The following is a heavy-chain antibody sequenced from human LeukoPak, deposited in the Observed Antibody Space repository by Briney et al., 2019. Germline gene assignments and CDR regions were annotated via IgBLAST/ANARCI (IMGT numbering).Heavy chain of an antibody. Sequence: KPSETLSLTCTVSGGSISSSSYYWGWIRQPPGKGLEWIGNIYYSGSTYYNPSLKSRVTISVATSKNQFTLKLSSVTAADTAVYYCAIGVGYYYDSSGYARRDAFDIWGQGTMVTVSS. CDR1: GGSISSSSYY. CDR3: AIGVGYYYDSSGYARRDAFDI. CDR2: IYYSGST. D-gene: IGHD3-22*01. V-gene: IGHV4-39*01. J-gene: IGHJ3*02.